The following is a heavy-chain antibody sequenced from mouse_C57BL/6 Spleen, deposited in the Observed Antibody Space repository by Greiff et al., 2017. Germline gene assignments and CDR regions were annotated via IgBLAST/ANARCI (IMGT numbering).Heavy chain of an antibody. CDR1: GYSITSGYY. D-gene: IGHD1-1*01. CDR3: ARTGGSSPYYYAMDY. CDR2: ISYDGSN. Sequence: DVKLQESGPGLVKPSQSLSLTCSVTGYSITSGYYWNWIRQFPGNKLEWMGYISYDGSNNYNPSLKNRISITRDTSKNQFFLKLNSVTTEDTATYYGARTGGSSPYYYAMDYWGQGTSVTVSS. V-gene: IGHV3-6*01. J-gene: IGHJ4*01.